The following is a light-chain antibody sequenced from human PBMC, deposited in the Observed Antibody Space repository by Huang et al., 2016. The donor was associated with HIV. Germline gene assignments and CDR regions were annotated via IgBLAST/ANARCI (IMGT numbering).Light chain of an antibody. CDR2: GPS. Sequence: EIVLTQSPGTLSLSPGERATLSCRASQSVSSSYLAWYQQKPGQAPRLLIYGPSSRATGIPDRVSGSGSGTDFTLTISRLEPEDFAVYYCQQYGSSHTFGGGTKVEIK. J-gene: IGKJ4*01. CDR1: QSVSSSY. V-gene: IGKV3-20*01. CDR3: QQYGSSHT.